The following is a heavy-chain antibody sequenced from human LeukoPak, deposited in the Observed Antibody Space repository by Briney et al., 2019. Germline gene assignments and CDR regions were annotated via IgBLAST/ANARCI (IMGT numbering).Heavy chain of an antibody. J-gene: IGHJ4*02. CDR1: GGSFGGYY. CDR3: ARQKHSYYDFWSGYLDY. D-gene: IGHD3-3*01. CDR2: INHSGST. Sequence: NPSETLSLTCAVYGGSFGGYYWSWIRQPPGKGLEWIGEINHSGSTNYNPSLKSRVTISVDTSKNQFSLKLSSVTAADTAVYYCARQKHSYYDFWSGYLDYWGQGTLVTVSS. V-gene: IGHV4-34*01.